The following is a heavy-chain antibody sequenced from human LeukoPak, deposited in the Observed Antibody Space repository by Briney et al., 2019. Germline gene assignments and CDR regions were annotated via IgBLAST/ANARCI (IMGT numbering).Heavy chain of an antibody. D-gene: IGHD1-26*01. Sequence: PRGSLRLSCAASGFTFSSYAMHWVRQAPGKGLEWVAVISYDGSNKYYADSVKGRFTISRDNSKNTLYLQMNSLRAEDTAVYYCARGAYQWELLGGGAFDIWGQGTMVTVSS. J-gene: IGHJ3*02. CDR2: ISYDGSNK. CDR3: ARGAYQWELLGGGAFDI. CDR1: GFTFSSYA. V-gene: IGHV3-30*04.